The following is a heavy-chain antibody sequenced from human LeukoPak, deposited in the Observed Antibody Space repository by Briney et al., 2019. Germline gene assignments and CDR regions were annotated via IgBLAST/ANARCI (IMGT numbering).Heavy chain of an antibody. J-gene: IGHJ6*02. V-gene: IGHV4-30-4*01. CDR2: IYYSGST. Sequence: PSETLSLTCTVSGGSISSGDYYWSWIRQPPGKGLEWIGYIYYSGSTYYNPSFKSRVTISVDTSKNQFSLKLSSVTAADTAVYYCARGLWFGAPVYYYYGMDVWGQGTTVTVSS. CDR3: ARGLWFGAPVYYYYGMDV. CDR1: GGSISSGDYY. D-gene: IGHD3-10*01.